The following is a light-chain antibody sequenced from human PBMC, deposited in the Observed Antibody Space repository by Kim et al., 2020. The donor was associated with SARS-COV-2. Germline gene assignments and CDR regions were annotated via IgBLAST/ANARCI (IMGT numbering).Light chain of an antibody. J-gene: IGLJ3*02. Sequence: GGTFTPPCGLRSGSVSTGHYPSWSQQKTGQVPRTLIYSTDPRSSGVPRRFSGAIVGNKAALTITGAQADDESDYYCMLYMGNGISVFGGGTQLTVL. V-gene: IGLV8-61*01. CDR3: MLYMGNGISV. CDR2: STD. CDR1: SGSVSTGHY.